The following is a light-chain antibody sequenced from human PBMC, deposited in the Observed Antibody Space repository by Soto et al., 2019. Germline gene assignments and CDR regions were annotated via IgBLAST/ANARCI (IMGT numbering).Light chain of an antibody. V-gene: IGKV3-15*01. CDR1: QSVRSD. Sequence: EIVLTQSPGTLSLSPGERATLSCRASQSVRSDYFAWYQQKPGQAPRVIIFGVSTRATGIPARFSGSGSGTEFTLTINSLQSEDFAVYYCQQYNNWPRTFGQGTKVDIK. CDR3: QQYNNWPRT. CDR2: GVS. J-gene: IGKJ1*01.